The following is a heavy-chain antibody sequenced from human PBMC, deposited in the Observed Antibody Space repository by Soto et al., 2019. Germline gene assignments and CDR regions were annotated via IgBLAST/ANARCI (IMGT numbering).Heavy chain of an antibody. CDR3: ARPPYCTNGVCSWFDP. D-gene: IGHD2-8*01. Sequence: PSETLSLTCTVSGGSISSSSYYWGWIRQPPGKGLEWIGSIYYSGSTYYNPSLKSRVTISVDTSKNQFSLKLSSVTAADTAVYYCARPPYCTNGVCSWFDPWGQGTQVTVSS. CDR2: IYYSGST. J-gene: IGHJ5*02. V-gene: IGHV4-39*01. CDR1: GGSISSSSYY.